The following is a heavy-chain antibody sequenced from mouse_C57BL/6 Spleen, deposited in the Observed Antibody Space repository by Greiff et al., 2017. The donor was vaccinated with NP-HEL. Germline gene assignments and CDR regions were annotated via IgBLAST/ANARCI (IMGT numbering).Heavy chain of an antibody. Sequence: QVQLQQSGAELVRPGASVKLSCKASGYTFTDYYINWVKQRPGQGLEWIARIYPGSGNTYYNEKFKGKATLTAEKSSSTAYMQLSSLTSEDSAVYFCARDYDYDEFLYWYFDVWGTGTTVTVSS. CDR2: IYPGSGNT. J-gene: IGHJ1*03. CDR1: GYTFTDYY. V-gene: IGHV1-76*01. CDR3: ARDYDYDEFLYWYFDV. D-gene: IGHD2-4*01.